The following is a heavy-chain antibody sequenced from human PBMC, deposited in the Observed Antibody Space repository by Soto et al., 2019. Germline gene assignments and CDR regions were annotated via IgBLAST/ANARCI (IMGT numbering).Heavy chain of an antibody. CDR3: ARVRGYCTNGVCYNPDYYYYYGMDV. J-gene: IGHJ6*02. D-gene: IGHD2-8*01. CDR2: MNPNSGNT. V-gene: IGHV1-8*01. CDR1: GYTFTSYD. Sequence: ASVKVSCKASGYTFTSYDINWVRQATGQGLEWMGWMNPNSGNTGYAQKFQGRVTMTRNTSISTAYMELSSLRSEDTAVYYCARVRGYCTNGVCYNPDYYYYYGMDVWGQGTTVTVSS.